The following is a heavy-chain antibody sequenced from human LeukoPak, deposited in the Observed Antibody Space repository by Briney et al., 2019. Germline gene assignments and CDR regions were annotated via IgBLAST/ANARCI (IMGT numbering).Heavy chain of an antibody. CDR1: GFTFSSYA. CDR3: AKIPGLTVTTDAVDY. D-gene: IGHD4-17*01. V-gene: IGHV3-23*01. Sequence: GSLRLSCAASGFTFSSYAMSWVRQAPGKELEWVSAISGSGGSTYYADSVKGRFTISRDNSKNTLYLQMNSLRAEDTAVYYCAKIPGLTVTTDAVDYWGQGTLVTVSS. CDR2: ISGSGGST. J-gene: IGHJ4*02.